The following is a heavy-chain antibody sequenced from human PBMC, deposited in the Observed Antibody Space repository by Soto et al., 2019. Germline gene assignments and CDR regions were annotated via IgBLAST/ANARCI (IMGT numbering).Heavy chain of an antibody. V-gene: IGHV1-18*01. Sequence: ASVKVSCKASGYMFVTYGINWVRQAPGQGLEWMGWISAYNGNTKYAQNLQGRVTMTTDASTSTAYMEMRSLRSDDTAVYYCARDLDGSGSYYTDYWGPGTLVTVSS. J-gene: IGHJ4*02. CDR3: ARDLDGSGSYYTDY. CDR2: ISAYNGNT. D-gene: IGHD3-10*01. CDR1: GYMFVTYG.